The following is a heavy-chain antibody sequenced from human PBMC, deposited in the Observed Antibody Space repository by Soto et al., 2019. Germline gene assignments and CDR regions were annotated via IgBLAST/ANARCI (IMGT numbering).Heavy chain of an antibody. V-gene: IGHV4-34*01. J-gene: IGHJ5*02. Sequence: PSETLSLTCTVSGGSISSYYWSWIRQPPGKGLEWIGEINHSGSTNYNPSLKSRVTISVDTSKNQFSLKLSSVTAADTAVYYCARGGYNWFDPWGQGTLVTVSS. CDR1: GGSISSYY. CDR3: ARGGYNWFDP. CDR2: INHSGST.